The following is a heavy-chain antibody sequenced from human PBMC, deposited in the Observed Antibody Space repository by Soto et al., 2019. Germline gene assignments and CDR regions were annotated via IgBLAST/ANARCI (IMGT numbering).Heavy chain of an antibody. Sequence: ASVKVSCKASGYTFKTYAIHWVRQAPGQRLEWMGRINAGNGNTKYSQKFQGRVTITRDTSASTAYMELSSLRSEDTALYYCARDKGIHTKSDIMAYWGQGTKVPVYS. CDR3: ARDKGIHTKSDIMAY. J-gene: IGHJ4*02. CDR1: GYTFKTYA. V-gene: IGHV1-3*01. D-gene: IGHD3-16*01. CDR2: INAGNGNT.